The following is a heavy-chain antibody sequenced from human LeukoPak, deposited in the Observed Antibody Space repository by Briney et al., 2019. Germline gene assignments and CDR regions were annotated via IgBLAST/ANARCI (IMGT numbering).Heavy chain of an antibody. J-gene: IGHJ6*03. V-gene: IGHV4-34*01. D-gene: IGHD2-8*01. CDR3: ARGFTYMVYAIPSYYYYYYMDV. CDR2: INHSGST. CDR1: GGSFSGYY. Sequence: SETLSLTCAVYGGSFSGYYWSWIRQPPGKGLEWIGEINHSGSTNYNPSLKSRVTISVDTSKNQFSLKLSSVTAADTAVYYCARGFTYMVYAIPSYYYYYYMDVWGKGTTVTVSS.